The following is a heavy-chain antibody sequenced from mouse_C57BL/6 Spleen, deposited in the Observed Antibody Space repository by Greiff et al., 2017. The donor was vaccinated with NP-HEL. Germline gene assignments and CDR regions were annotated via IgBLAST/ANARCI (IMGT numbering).Heavy chain of an antibody. D-gene: IGHD2-14*01. V-gene: IGHV1-50*01. CDR2: IDPSDSYT. Sequence: QVQLQQPGAELVKPGASVKLSCKASGYTFTSYWMQWVKQRPGQGLEWIGEIDPSDSYTNYNQKFKGKATLTVDTSSSTAYMQLSSLTSEDSAVYYCARHNRNTCGAMDYWGQGTSVTVSS. CDR3: ARHNRNTCGAMDY. CDR1: GYTFTSYW. J-gene: IGHJ4*01.